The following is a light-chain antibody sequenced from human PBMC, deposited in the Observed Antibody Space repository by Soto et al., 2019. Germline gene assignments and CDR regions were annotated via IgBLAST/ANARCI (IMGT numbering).Light chain of an antibody. CDR3: QEYNNWHPWT. V-gene: IGKV3-15*01. CDR1: QSVSSN. J-gene: IGKJ1*01. Sequence: EIVMTQSPATLSVSPGERATLSCRASQSVSSNLAWYQQKPGQAPRLLIYGASTRATGIPARFSGSGSGTEFTLTISSLQSEDIAVYYCQEYNNWHPWTFGQRTKVEIK. CDR2: GAS.